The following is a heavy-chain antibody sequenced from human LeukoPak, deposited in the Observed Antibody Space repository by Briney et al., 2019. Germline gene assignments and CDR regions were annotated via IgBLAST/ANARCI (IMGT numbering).Heavy chain of an antibody. V-gene: IGHV3-48*01. CDR1: GFTFSDYS. Sequence: RGSLRLSCAASGFTFSDYSMNWVRQAPGKGLEWISYVGISSGNTKYADSVKGRFTISGDKAKNSLYLQMNSLRVEDTAVYYCARDTKYAFDNWGQGTLVTVSS. CDR3: ARDTKYAFDN. CDR2: VGISSGNT. D-gene: IGHD2-2*01. J-gene: IGHJ4*02.